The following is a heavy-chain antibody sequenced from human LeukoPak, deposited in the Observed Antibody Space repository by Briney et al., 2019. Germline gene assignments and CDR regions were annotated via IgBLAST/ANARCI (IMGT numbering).Heavy chain of an antibody. CDR1: GLTFDDYA. J-gene: IGHJ6*04. Sequence: PGGSLRLSCAASGLTFDDYAMHWVRQAPGKGLEWVSLISWDGGSTYYADSVKGRFTISRDNSKNSLYLQMNSLRAEDTALYYCAKDLNDYAGWMDVWGKGTTVTVSS. CDR3: AKDLNDYAGWMDV. V-gene: IGHV3-43D*04. D-gene: IGHD4-17*01. CDR2: ISWDGGST.